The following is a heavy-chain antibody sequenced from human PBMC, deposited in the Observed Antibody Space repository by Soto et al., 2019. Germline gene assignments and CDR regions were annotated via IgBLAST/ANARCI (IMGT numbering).Heavy chain of an antibody. CDR2: ISYDGSKK. J-gene: IGHJ5*02. CDR1: GFTFSSHG. V-gene: IGHV3-30*18. CDR3: AKDTRDCRSISCNPGNNWFDP. Sequence: XGSLRLSFAVSGFTFSSHGVHGVRQAPGKGLEWVAIISYDGSKKYYLDSVKGRFTISRDNSRNTLYLQMDSLRVEDTAVYHCAKDTRDCRSISCNPGNNWFDPWGQGTLVTVSS. D-gene: IGHD2-2*01.